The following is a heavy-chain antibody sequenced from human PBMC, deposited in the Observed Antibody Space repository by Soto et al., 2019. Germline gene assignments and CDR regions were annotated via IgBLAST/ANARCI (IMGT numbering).Heavy chain of an antibody. Sequence: PSETLSLTCTVSGDSISSSTYFWGWVRQPPGKGLEWIGSIYYSGSTYYNPSLKSRVTISVDTSENQFSLKLSSVTAADTAVYYCASHMVRGVPFGYWGQGTLVTVSS. V-gene: IGHV4-39*01. CDR1: GDSISSSTYF. CDR3: ASHMVRGVPFGY. CDR2: IYYSGST. D-gene: IGHD3-10*01. J-gene: IGHJ4*02.